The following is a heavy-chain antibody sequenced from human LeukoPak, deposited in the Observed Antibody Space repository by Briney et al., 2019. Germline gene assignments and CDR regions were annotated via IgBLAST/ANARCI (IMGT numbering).Heavy chain of an antibody. CDR3: ARVTVAGHYYYYGMDV. J-gene: IGHJ6*02. V-gene: IGHV1-2*06. CDR2: INPNSGGT. Sequence: ASVKVSCKASGYTFTSYGISWVRQAPGQGLEWMGRINPNSGGTNYAQKFQGRVTMTRDTSISTAYMELSRLRSDDTAVYYCARVTVAGHYYYYGMDVWGQGTTVTVSS. CDR1: GYTFTSYG. D-gene: IGHD6-19*01.